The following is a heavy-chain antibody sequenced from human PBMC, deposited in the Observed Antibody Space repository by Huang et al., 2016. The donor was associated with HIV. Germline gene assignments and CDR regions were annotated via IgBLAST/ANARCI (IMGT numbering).Heavy chain of an antibody. CDR1: GYTFADYF. J-gene: IGHJ4*02. D-gene: IGHD5-12*01. V-gene: IGHV1-2*02. Sequence: QVQLVQSGAEVKKPGASVKVSCKPSGYTFADYFIHWVRQAPGQGLEGMAWRNPKNGATNYAQKVLGRVTVTGDTSINTAYMEFSGLTSDDTANYYCTRDGVAPDEEFDYWGQGTLIIVSS. CDR2: RNPKNGAT. CDR3: TRDGVAPDEEFDY.